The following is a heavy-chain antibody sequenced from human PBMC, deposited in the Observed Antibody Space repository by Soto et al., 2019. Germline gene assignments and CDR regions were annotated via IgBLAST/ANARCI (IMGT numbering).Heavy chain of an antibody. D-gene: IGHD1-20*01. CDR2: IIPIFGTA. J-gene: IGHJ6*02. Sequence: SVKFSCKASGGTFSSYSISWVRQAPGQGREWMGGIIPIFGTANYAQKFQGRVTITADESTSTGYMERSSLRSEETAVYYCARESITGTTRYYYGMDVWGQGTTVTVSS. CDR3: ARESITGTTRYYYGMDV. V-gene: IGHV1-69*13. CDR1: GGTFSSYS.